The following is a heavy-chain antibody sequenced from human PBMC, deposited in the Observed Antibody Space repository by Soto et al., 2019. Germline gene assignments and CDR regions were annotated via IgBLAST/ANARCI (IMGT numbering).Heavy chain of an antibody. CDR1: GGTISSDNW. CDR2: MYHSGST. CDR3: ARASAASMLRGAIIN. D-gene: IGHD3-10*01. V-gene: IGHV4-4*02. J-gene: IGHJ4*02. Sequence: QVQLQESGPGLVKPSGTLSLTCAFSGGTISSDNWWTWVRQPPGKRLEWIGEMYHSGSTNYSPSLKSRVTISVDKSKNQFSLKLTSVTAADTALYYCARASAASMLRGAIINWGQGTLVTVSS.